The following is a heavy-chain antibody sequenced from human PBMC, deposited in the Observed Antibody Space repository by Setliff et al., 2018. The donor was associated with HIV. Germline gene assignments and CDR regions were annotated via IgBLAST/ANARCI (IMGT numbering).Heavy chain of an antibody. D-gene: IGHD3-10*01. CDR1: RFTFNDYW. J-gene: IGHJ6*02. V-gene: IGHV3-7*01. Sequence: LRLSCVASRFTFNDYWMSWVRQAPGEGLEWVANIDREGSETNYVDSVKGRFTISRDNARSSMYLQMNSLRAEDTAIYYCARKFRPGHGVDVWGQGTTVTVS. CDR2: IDREGSET. CDR3: ARKFRPGHGVDV.